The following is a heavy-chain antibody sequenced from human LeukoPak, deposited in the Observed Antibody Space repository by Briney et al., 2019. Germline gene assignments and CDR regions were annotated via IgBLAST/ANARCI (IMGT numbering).Heavy chain of an antibody. Sequence: GGSLRLSCAASGFTFSNAWMSWVRQAPGKGLEWVDRIKSKTDGGTTDYAAPVKGRFTISRDDSKNTLYLQMNSLKTEDTAVYYCTTDSELRFLEWSTHHYGMDVWGQGTTVTVSS. CDR1: GFTFSNAW. J-gene: IGHJ6*02. V-gene: IGHV3-15*01. D-gene: IGHD3-3*01. CDR2: IKSKTDGGTT. CDR3: TTDSELRFLEWSTHHYGMDV.